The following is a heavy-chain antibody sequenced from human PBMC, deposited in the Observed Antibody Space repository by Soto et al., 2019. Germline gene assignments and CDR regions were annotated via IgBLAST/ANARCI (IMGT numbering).Heavy chain of an antibody. J-gene: IGHJ6*02. CDR1: GGSISNHN. CDR2: ILDDGST. Sequence: QVQLRESGPGLVKPSETLSLICSDSGGSISNHNWGWIQLPPGKGLEWIGYILDDGSTSYNPSLTSRVTMSLDTSKKEFSPKLTSVTAADTAVYYFMRRGFGVLQGLVDVWGQGTTVSVSS. CDR3: MRRGFGVLQGLVDV. V-gene: IGHV4-59*08. D-gene: IGHD3-10*01.